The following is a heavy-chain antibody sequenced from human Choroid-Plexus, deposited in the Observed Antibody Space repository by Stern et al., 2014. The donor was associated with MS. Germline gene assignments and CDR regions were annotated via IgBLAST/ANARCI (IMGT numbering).Heavy chain of an antibody. CDR2: GSYDGSNK. V-gene: IGHV3-30*18. Sequence: VQLVESGAGVVQPGRPLRLSCVASGFTLGSCALHWVRQAPGKGLEWVAGGSYDGSNKYYSDSVKGRFTITRDNSQNTLYMQMSSLRPEDTAVYYCAKDRQYLTYFFDHWGQGSLVTVSS. CDR3: AKDRQYLTYFFDH. D-gene: IGHD2/OR15-2a*01. J-gene: IGHJ5*02. CDR1: GFTLGSCA.